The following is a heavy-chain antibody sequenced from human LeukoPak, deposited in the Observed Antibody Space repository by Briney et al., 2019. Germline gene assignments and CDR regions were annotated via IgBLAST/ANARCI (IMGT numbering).Heavy chain of an antibody. CDR3: ARHRITMVRGVIGY. V-gene: IGHV1-2*02. CDR1: GYTFTGYY. Sequence: ASVKVSCKASGYTFTGYYMPWVRQAPGQGLEWMGWINPNSGGTNYEQKFQGRVTMTRDTSISTAYMELSRLRSDDTAVYYCARHRITMVRGVIGYWGQGTLVTVSS. D-gene: IGHD3-10*01. J-gene: IGHJ4*02. CDR2: INPNSGGT.